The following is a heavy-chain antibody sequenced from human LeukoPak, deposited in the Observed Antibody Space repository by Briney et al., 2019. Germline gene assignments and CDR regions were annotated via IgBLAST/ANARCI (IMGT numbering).Heavy chain of an antibody. Sequence: GGSLRLSCAASGFTFSSYSMNWVRQAPGKGLEWISYISSSSSNINYADSVKGRFPISRDNAKNSLDLQMHSLRAEDTAVYYCARRGGSGSRYYMDVWGKGTTVTVSS. D-gene: IGHD3-10*01. V-gene: IGHV3-48*01. CDR3: ARRGGSGSRYYMDV. J-gene: IGHJ6*03. CDR2: ISSSSSNI. CDR1: GFTFSSYS.